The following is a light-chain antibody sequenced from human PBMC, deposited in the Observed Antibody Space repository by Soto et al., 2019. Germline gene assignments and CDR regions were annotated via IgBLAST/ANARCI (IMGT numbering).Light chain of an antibody. J-gene: IGKJ1*01. CDR1: QSISSY. V-gene: IGKV1-39*01. Sequence: DIQMTLSASSLSASVGDRVTITCRASQSISSYLNWYQQKPGKAPKLLIYAASSLQSGVPSRFSGSGSGTDFTLTISSLQPEDFATYYCQQSYSTPGTFGQGTKVEIK. CDR2: AAS. CDR3: QQSYSTPGT.